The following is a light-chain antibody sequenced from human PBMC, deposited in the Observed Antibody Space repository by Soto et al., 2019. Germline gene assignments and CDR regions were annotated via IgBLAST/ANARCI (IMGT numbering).Light chain of an antibody. CDR1: QSVSSSY. CDR3: QQYGSSPQA. CDR2: GAS. Sequence: EIVLTQSPGTLSLSPGERATLSCTASQSVSSSYLAWYQQKPGQAPRLLIYGASSMATGIPDRFMGSGSGTDFTLTISRLEPEDFVLYYCQQYGSSPQACGQGTRLEIK. J-gene: IGKJ5*01. V-gene: IGKV3-20*01.